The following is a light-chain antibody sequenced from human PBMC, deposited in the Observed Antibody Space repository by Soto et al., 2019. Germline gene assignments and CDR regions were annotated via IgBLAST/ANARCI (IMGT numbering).Light chain of an antibody. CDR1: QGIGSY. CDR2: AAS. J-gene: IGKJ4*01. CDR3: QQLNNYPLT. Sequence: DIQLTQSPSFLSASLGDRVTITCRASQGIGSYLAWYQQKPGKAPRLLIYAASTLQSRVPSRFSGSGSDTEFTLTISSLQPEDFATYYCQQLNNYPLTFGGGTKVDIK. V-gene: IGKV1-9*01.